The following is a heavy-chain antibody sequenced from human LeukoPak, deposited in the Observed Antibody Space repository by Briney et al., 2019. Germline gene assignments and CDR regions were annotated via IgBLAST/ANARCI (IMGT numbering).Heavy chain of an antibody. V-gene: IGHV3-30-3*01. CDR1: GFTFSSYA. Sequence: AGRSPRLSCAASGFTFSSYAMHWVRQAPGKGLEWVAVISYDGSNKYYADSVKGRFTISRDNSKNTLYLQMNSLRAEDTAVYYCARDRLEEMATDRLYWYFDLWGRGTLVTVSS. CDR2: ISYDGSNK. J-gene: IGHJ2*01. D-gene: IGHD5-24*01. CDR3: ARDRLEEMATDRLYWYFDL.